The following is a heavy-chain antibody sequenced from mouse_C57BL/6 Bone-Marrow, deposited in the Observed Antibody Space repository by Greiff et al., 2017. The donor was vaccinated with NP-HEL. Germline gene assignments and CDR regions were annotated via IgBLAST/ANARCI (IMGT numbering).Heavy chain of an antibody. V-gene: IGHV1-81*01. CDR3: ARRAYDGYYNFDY. J-gene: IGHJ2*01. CDR2: IYPRSGNT. Sequence: VQLQQSGAELARPGASVKLSCKASGYTFTSYGISWVKQRTGQGLEWIGEIYPRSGNTYYNEKFKGKATLTADKSSSTAYRELRSLTSEDSAVYFCARRAYDGYYNFDYWGQGTTLTVSS. D-gene: IGHD2-3*01. CDR1: GYTFTSYG.